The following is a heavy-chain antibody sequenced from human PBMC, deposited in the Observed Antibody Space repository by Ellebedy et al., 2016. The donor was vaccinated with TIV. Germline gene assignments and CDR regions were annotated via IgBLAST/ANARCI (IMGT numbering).Heavy chain of an antibody. CDR3: ARGTEITSFVVDY. CDR2: ISGSSSSM. D-gene: IGHD2/OR15-2a*01. V-gene: IGHV3-48*01. J-gene: IGHJ4*02. CDR1: GFTFNSYS. Sequence: GESLKISCAASGFTFNSYSMNWVRQAPGKGLEWISYISGSSSSMYYADSVKGRFTISSDNAKNSLYLQMNSLRAEDTAVYYCARGTEITSFVVDYWGQGTLVTVSS.